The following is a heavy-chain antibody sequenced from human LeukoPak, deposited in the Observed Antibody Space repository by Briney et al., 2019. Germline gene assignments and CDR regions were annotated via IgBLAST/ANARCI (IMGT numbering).Heavy chain of an antibody. V-gene: IGHV1-18*01. J-gene: IGHJ4*02. D-gene: IGHD3-10*01. Sequence: ASVKVSCKASGYTFTSYGISWVRQAPGQGLEWMGWISAYSGNTNYAQKLQGRVTMTTDTSTSTAYMELRSLRSDDTAVYYCARGPSTGYELLWFGELHFDYWGQGTLVTVSS. CDR2: ISAYSGNT. CDR1: GYTFTSYG. CDR3: ARGPSTGYELLWFGELHFDY.